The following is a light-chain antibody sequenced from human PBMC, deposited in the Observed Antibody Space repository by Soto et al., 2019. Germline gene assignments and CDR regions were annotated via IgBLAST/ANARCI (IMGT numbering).Light chain of an antibody. CDR1: QSVYSY. V-gene: IGKV3-15*01. CDR2: GAS. J-gene: IGKJ5*01. Sequence: EIVMPQSPATLSVSPGDSGTLSCRARQSVYSYLAWYPQNPGQAPRLLIHGASTRATGIPARFSGSGSGTEFTLTISSLQSGDSAVYYCQKYNIWPPMTVGQGTRLEIK. CDR3: QKYNIWPPMT.